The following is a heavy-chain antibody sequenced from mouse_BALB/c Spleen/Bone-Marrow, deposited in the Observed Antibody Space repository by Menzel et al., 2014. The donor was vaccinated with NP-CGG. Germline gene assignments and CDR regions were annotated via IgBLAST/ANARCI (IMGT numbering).Heavy chain of an antibody. V-gene: IGHV4-1*02. J-gene: IGHJ3*01. CDR2: TNPDSSTI. CDR1: GFDFSRYW. Sequence: EVKLQESGGGLVQPGGSLKLSCAASGFDFSRYWMSWVRQAPGKGLEWIGETNPDSSTINYTPSLKDKFIISRDNAKNTLYLQMSKVRSEDTALYYCASLHYYGFFAYWGQGTLVTVSA. CDR3: ASLHYYGFFAY. D-gene: IGHD1-2*01.